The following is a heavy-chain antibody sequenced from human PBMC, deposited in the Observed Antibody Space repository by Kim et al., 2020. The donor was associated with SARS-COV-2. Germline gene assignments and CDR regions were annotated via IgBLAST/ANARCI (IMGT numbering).Heavy chain of an antibody. CDR2: IYYSGST. CDR1: GGSISSYY. Sequence: SETLSLTCTVSGGSISSYYWSWIRQPPGKGLEWIGYIYYSGSTNYNPSLKSRVTISVDTSKNKFSLKLSSVTAADTAVYYCARTRGYSGYDYPFYYYYGMDVWGRGTTVTVSS. V-gene: IGHV4-59*13. D-gene: IGHD5-12*01. CDR3: ARTRGYSGYDYPFYYYYGMDV. J-gene: IGHJ6*02.